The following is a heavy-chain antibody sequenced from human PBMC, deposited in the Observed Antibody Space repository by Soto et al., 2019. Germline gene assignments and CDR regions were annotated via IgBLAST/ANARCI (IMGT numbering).Heavy chain of an antibody. CDR1: GGTFSSYA. D-gene: IGHD2-2*01. CDR3: ARGECSSTSCYVYYDYGMDV. Sequence: QVQLVQSGAEVKKPGSSVKVSCKASGGTFSSYAISWVRQAPGQGLEWRGGIIPIFGTANYAQKFQGRVTITADESKSPAYMELSSLRSEDTAVYYCARGECSSTSCYVYYDYGMDVWGQGTTVTVSS. V-gene: IGHV1-69*01. CDR2: IIPIFGTA. J-gene: IGHJ6*02.